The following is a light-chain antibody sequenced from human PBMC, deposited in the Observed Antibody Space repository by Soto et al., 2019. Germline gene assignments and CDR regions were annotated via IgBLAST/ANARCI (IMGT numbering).Light chain of an antibody. CDR3: QHYGSSPIP. J-gene: IGKJ5*01. Sequence: EVVFTRCPYTLPLSQGERATLSCRASRTVIRNNLAWHQQKPGQTPRLLIYGASTRATGIPDRFSGDGSVTHFTLTISRLEAEDFVRYYCQHYGSSPIPVGLGTRPEIK. CDR1: RTVIRNN. CDR2: GAS. V-gene: IGKV3-20*01.